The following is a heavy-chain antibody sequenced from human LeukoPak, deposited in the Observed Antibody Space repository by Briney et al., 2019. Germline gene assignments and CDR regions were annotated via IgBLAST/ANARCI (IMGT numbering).Heavy chain of an antibody. Sequence: AASVTVSCKASGYTFTGYYMHWVRQAPGQGLEWMGWINPNSGGTNYAQKFQGRVTMTRDTSISTAYMELSRLRSDDTAVYYCARDVVPASNWFDPWGQGTLVTVSS. J-gene: IGHJ5*02. CDR2: INPNSGGT. CDR1: GYTFTGYY. D-gene: IGHD2-2*01. V-gene: IGHV1-2*02. CDR3: ARDVVPASNWFDP.